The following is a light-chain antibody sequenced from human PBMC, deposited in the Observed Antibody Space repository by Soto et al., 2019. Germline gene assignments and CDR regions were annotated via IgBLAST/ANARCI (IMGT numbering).Light chain of an antibody. J-gene: IGLJ1*01. CDR3: GSWDSSLSAYV. V-gene: IGLV1-51*01. Sequence: QSALTQPPSVSAAPGQKGTISCSGSSSNMGGNSVSWYQQLPGTAPKLLIYDDNKRPSGIPDRLSGSKSGTSATLGITGFQTGDEADYYCGSWDSSLSAYVFGTGTKVTVL. CDR2: DDN. CDR1: SSNMGGNS.